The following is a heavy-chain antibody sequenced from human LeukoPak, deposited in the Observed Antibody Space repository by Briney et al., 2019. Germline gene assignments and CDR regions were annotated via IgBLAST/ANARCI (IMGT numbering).Heavy chain of an antibody. V-gene: IGHV3-23*01. Sequence: PGGSLRLSCAASGFTFNNYAMSWVRQAPGKGLEWVSGVTGSGGNTYYADSVKGRFTISRDNSKNTLYLQMNSLRAEDTAVYYCAKGGALNWFDPWGQGTLVTVSS. CDR3: AKGGALNWFDP. CDR1: GFTFNNYA. D-gene: IGHD3-16*01. J-gene: IGHJ5*02. CDR2: VTGSGGNT.